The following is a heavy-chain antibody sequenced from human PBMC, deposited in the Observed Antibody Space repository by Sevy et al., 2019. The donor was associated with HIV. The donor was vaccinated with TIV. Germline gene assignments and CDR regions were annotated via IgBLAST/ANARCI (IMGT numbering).Heavy chain of an antibody. CDR2: ISYDASEE. CDR1: GFRFNDYA. Sequence: GGSLRLSCEASGFRFNDYAIYWVRQAPGMGLDWVAVISYDASEEYYSDSVRGRFTLSRDKSTNTVHLQMTSLRPEDTAVYYCARGREGFTVKSPDYWGQGTLVTVSS. J-gene: IGHJ4*02. D-gene: IGHD1-26*01. CDR3: ARGREGFTVKSPDY. V-gene: IGHV3-30*04.